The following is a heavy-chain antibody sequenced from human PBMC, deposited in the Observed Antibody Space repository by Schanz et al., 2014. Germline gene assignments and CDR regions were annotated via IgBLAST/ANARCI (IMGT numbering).Heavy chain of an antibody. CDR3: AKTPREYCNYDNCPNWFDS. CDR2: ISASGGTT. CDR1: GFTFSTFA. V-gene: IGHV3-23*04. J-gene: IGHJ5*01. D-gene: IGHD2-15*01. Sequence: EVQLVESGGDLVQPGGSLRLSCSASGFTFSTFAMHWVRQIPGKGLEWVSAISASGGTTYYADSVKGRFTISRDNSKNTLYLQMNSLRAEDTAVYYCAKTPREYCNYDNCPNWFDSWGQGTLVTASS.